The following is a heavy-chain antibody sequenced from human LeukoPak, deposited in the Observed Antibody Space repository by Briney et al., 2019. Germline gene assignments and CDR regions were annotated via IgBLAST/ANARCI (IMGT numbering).Heavy chain of an antibody. J-gene: IGHJ4*02. CDR3: ARGPPTMVRGVIISPFDY. CDR1: GFTFSSYA. V-gene: IGHV3-48*01. D-gene: IGHD3-10*01. CDR2: ISSSSSTI. Sequence: GGSLRLSCAASGFTFSSYAMSWVRQAPGKGLEWVSYISSSSSTIYYADSVKGRFTISRDNAKNSLYLQMNSLRAEDTAVYYCARGPPTMVRGVIISPFDYWGQGTLVTVSS.